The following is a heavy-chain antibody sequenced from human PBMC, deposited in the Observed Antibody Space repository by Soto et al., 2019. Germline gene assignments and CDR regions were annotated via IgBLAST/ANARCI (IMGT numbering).Heavy chain of an antibody. CDR1: GFTISSYW. J-gene: IGHJ6*02. D-gene: IGHD3-16*01. V-gene: IGHV3-74*01. Sequence: EVQLVESGGGLVQPGGFLRLSCVASGFTISSYWMHWVRQAPGKGLVWVSRMNSDGSSTTYADSVKGRFTISRDNAKNTLYLQMKSLRAEDTAVYYCVTADLFDDRPPSNAHYYHYGMDVWGQGTTVTVSS. CDR3: VTADLFDDRPPSNAHYYHYGMDV. CDR2: MNSDGSST.